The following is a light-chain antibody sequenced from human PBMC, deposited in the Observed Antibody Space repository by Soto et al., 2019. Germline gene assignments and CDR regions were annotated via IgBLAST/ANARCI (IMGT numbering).Light chain of an antibody. CDR2: GAS. Sequence: EIVLTQSPGTLSLSPGERATLSCRASQSVSSSYLAWYQQKPGQAPRLLIYGASIRATGIPDRFSGSGSGTDLTLTISRLEPEDFAVYSCQQYGSSPLTFGGGTKVEIK. CDR3: QQYGSSPLT. J-gene: IGKJ4*01. CDR1: QSVSSSY. V-gene: IGKV3-20*01.